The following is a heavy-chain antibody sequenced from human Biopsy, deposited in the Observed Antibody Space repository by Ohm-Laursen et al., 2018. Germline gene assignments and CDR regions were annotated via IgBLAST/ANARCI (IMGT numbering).Heavy chain of an antibody. CDR2: INPSGGST. J-gene: IGHJ6*02. CDR1: GYTFITYY. CDR3: ARDVLLPGVGGMDV. D-gene: IGHD3-10*01. V-gene: IGHV1-46*01. Sequence: ASVKVSCKAFGYTFITYYVNWVRQAPGQGLEWMGKINPSGGSTSYAQKFQGRVTMTRDTSTTTVYMELSSLRSEDTAMYYCARDVLLPGVGGMDVWGQGTTVTVSS.